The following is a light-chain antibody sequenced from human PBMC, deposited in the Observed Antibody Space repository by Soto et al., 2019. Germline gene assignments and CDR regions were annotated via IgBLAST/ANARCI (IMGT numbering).Light chain of an antibody. J-gene: IGKJ1*01. CDR1: QSVRSN. Sequence: EIVMTQSPATLSLSPGERVTLSCRASQSVRSNLAWYQQKPGQAPRLLSYGASSRATGIPDRFSGSGSGTEFTLTISRLQPEDFAVYYCQQYGSSPWTFGQGTNVDIK. V-gene: IGKV3-20*01. CDR3: QQYGSSPWT. CDR2: GAS.